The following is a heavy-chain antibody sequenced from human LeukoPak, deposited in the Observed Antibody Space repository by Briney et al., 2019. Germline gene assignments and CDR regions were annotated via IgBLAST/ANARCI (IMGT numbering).Heavy chain of an antibody. V-gene: IGHV4-39*07. J-gene: IGHJ3*02. CDR3: ARAQRAGSNDAFDI. CDR2: IYYSGST. D-gene: IGHD3-10*01. Sequence: SETLSLTCTVSGGSISSSSYYWGWIRQPPGKGLEWIGSIYYSGSTYYNPSLKSRVTISVDTSKNQFSLKLSSVTAADTAVYYCARAQRAGSNDAFDIWGQGTMVTVSS. CDR1: GGSISSSSYY.